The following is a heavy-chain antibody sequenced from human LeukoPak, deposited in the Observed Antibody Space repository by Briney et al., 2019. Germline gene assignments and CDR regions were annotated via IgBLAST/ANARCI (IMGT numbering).Heavy chain of an antibody. CDR1: GYTFTSYG. D-gene: IGHD6-19*01. V-gene: IGHV1-18*01. J-gene: IGHJ3*02. CDR2: ISAYNGNT. Sequence: ASVKVSCKASGYTFTSYGISWVRQAPGQGLEWMGWISAYNGNTNYAQKLQGRVTMTTDTSTSTAYMELRSLRSDDTAVYYCARDLTSAAVARPDAFDIWGQGTMVTVSS. CDR3: ARDLTSAAVARPDAFDI.